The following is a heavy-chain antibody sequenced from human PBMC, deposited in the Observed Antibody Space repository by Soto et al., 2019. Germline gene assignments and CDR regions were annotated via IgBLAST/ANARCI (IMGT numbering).Heavy chain of an antibody. CDR1: GFTFSSYG. Sequence: PGGSLRLSCAASGFTFSSYGMHWVRQAPGKGLEWVAVISYDGSNKYYADSVKGRFTISRDNSKNTLYLQMNSLRAEDTAVYYCGTDDGRYYDSSCPLYWGPGALLEVSS. V-gene: IGHV3-30*03. CDR2: ISYDGSNK. J-gene: IGHJ4*02. CDR3: GTDDGRYYDSSCPLY. D-gene: IGHD3-22*01.